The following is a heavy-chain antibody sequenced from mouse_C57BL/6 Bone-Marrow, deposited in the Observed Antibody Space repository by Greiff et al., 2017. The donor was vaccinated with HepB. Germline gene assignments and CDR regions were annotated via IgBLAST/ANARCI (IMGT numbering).Heavy chain of an antibody. CDR2: ISYSGST. CDR3: ARYHYDYGSYWYFDV. J-gene: IGHJ1*03. Sequence: EVQLVESGPGLAKPSQPLSLTCSVPGYSITSDYWNWIRKFPGNKLEYMGYISYSGSTYYNPSLKSRISITRDTSKNQYYLQLNSVTTEDTATYYCARYHYDYGSYWYFDVWGTGTTVTVSS. CDR1: GYSITSDY. V-gene: IGHV3-8*01. D-gene: IGHD2-4*01.